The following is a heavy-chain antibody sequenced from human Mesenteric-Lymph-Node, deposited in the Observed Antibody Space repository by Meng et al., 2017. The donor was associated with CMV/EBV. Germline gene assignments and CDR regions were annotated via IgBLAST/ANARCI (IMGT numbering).Heavy chain of an antibody. CDR1: GDSISSYY. J-gene: IGHJ4*02. D-gene: IGHD6-19*01. V-gene: IGHV4-59*01. CDR3: ARIYSSGWPYFDY. Sequence: GSLRLSCSVSGDSISSYYWTWIRQPPGKGLEWIGHIYYSGSTNYNPSLKSRVTISLDTSKNQFSLKLSSVTAADTAVYYCARIYSSGWPYFDYWGQGTLVTVSS. CDR2: IYYSGST.